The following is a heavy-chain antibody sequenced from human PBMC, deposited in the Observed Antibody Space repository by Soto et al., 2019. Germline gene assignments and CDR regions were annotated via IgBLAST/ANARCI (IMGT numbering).Heavy chain of an antibody. V-gene: IGHV1-18*01. CDR1: GYTFTSYG. CDR2: ISAYNGNT. J-gene: IGHJ3*02. Sequence: GASVKVSFKASGYTFTSYGISWVRQAPGQGLEWMGWISAYNGNTNYAQKLQGRVTMTTDTSTSTAYMELRSLRSDDTAVYYCARDGVRQATSEAFDIWGQGTMVTVSS. D-gene: IGHD5-12*01. CDR3: ARDGVRQATSEAFDI.